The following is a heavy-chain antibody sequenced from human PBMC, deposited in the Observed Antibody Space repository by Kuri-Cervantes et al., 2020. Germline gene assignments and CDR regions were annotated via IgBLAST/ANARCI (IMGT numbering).Heavy chain of an antibody. V-gene: IGHV3-33*01. J-gene: IGHJ4*02. D-gene: IGHD6-13*01. CDR1: GFTFSSYG. Sequence: GGSLRLSCAASGFTFSSYGMHWVRQAPGKGLEWVAVIWYDGSNKYYADSVKGRFTISRDNSKNTLYLQMNSLRAEDTAVYYCATLPQQLETDYWGQETLVTVSS. CDR2: IWYDGSNK. CDR3: ATLPQQLETDY.